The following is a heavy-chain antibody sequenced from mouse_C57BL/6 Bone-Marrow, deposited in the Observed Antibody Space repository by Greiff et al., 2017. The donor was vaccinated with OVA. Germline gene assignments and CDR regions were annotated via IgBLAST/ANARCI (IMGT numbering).Heavy chain of an antibody. Sequence: QVQLQQPGAELVKPGASVKLSCKASGYTFTSYWMQWVKQRPGQGLEWIGEIDPSDSYTNYNQKFKGKATLTVETSSSTAYMQLSSLTSEDSAVYYCARLYYDDSHSDDWGKGTSVTVSS. J-gene: IGHJ4*01. CDR2: IDPSDSYT. CDR3: ARLYYDDSHSDD. V-gene: IGHV1-50*01. D-gene: IGHD2-4*01. CDR1: GYTFTSYW.